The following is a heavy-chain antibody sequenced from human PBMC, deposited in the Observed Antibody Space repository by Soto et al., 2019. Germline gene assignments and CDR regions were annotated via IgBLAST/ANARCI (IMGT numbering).Heavy chain of an antibody. J-gene: IGHJ6*02. V-gene: IGHV3-7*03. D-gene: IGHD3-3*01. CDR3: VITKFDSWSFNFFGMDA. CDR2: IKQDGSEE. Sequence: DVQLAESGGGLVQPGGSLRLSCVASGQTFNRYWMSWVRQAPGKGLEWVANIKQDGSEEYYVDSVKCRFTISRDNAKKSPYQQTSSVRAEDSAMHYCVITKFDSWSFNFFGMDAWGQGTTVTVSS. CDR1: GQTFNRYW.